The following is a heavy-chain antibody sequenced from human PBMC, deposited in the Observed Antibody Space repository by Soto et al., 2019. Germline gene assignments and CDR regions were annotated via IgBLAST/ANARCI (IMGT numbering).Heavy chain of an antibody. CDR1: GGTFSSYA. V-gene: IGHV1-69*05. CDR3: ARDKVGGYRYGAVVDY. D-gene: IGHD5-18*01. Sequence: QVQLVQSGAEVKKPGSSVKVSCKASGGTFSSYAISWVRQAPGQGLEWMGGIIPILGTANYAQKLQGRVTINXXEXKXXAYMRLRNLRSENTAVYDCARDKVGGYRYGAVVDYRGEGTLV. CDR2: IIPILGTA. J-gene: IGHJ4*02.